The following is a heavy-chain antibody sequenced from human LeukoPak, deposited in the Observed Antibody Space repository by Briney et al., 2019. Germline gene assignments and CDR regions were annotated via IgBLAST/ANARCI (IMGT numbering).Heavy chain of an antibody. CDR2: FYYTGYT. CDR3: ARESYGIDS. J-gene: IGHJ4*02. CDR1: GGSISGYY. Sequence: SETLSLTCSVSGGSISGYYWSWIRQPPGKGLEWIGYFYYTGYTNYNPSLKSRVAISVDTSKNQFSLYLTSVTAADAAVYYCARESYGIDSWGQGTLVSVSS. V-gene: IGHV4-59*01. D-gene: IGHD5-18*01.